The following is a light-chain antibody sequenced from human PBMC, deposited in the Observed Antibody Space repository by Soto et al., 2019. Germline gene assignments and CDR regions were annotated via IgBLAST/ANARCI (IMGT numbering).Light chain of an antibody. V-gene: IGLV2-14*03. CDR1: SRDVGGYNY. Sequence: QSALTQPASVSGSPGQSITISCTGTSRDVGGYNYVSWYQQHPGKAPKVMIYDVSHRPSGVSNRFSGSKSGNTASLTISGLQPEDEADYYCSSHTTSSTLYYVFGTGTKPTVL. J-gene: IGLJ1*01. CDR2: DVS. CDR3: SSHTTSSTLYYV.